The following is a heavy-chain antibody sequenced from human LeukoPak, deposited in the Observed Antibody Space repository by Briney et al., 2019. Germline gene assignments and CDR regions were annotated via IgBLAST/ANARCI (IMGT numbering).Heavy chain of an antibody. D-gene: IGHD6-6*01. Sequence: PSETLSLTCTVSGGSISSSSYYWGWIRQPPGKGLEWIGSIYYSGSTYYNASFQSCVTISVDTSKNQFSLKLKSVTAADTAVYYCARERAVYSSSSVDYWGQGTLVTVSS. J-gene: IGHJ4*02. CDR3: ARERAVYSSSSVDY. CDR1: GGSISSSSYY. V-gene: IGHV4-39*07. CDR2: IYYSGST.